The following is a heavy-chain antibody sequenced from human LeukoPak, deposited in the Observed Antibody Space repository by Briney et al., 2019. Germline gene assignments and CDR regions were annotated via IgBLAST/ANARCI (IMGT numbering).Heavy chain of an antibody. CDR1: GFTFSNYW. CDR2: ISGSGGTT. CDR3: AKPNSGYTAFHI. D-gene: IGHD3-22*01. Sequence: GGSLRLSCSVSGFTFSNYWMNWVRQAPGKGLEWVSVISGSGGTTYYADSVKGRFTISRDSSKNTLYLQMNSLRAEDTAVYYCAKPNSGYTAFHIWGQGTMVTVSS. J-gene: IGHJ3*02. V-gene: IGHV3-23*01.